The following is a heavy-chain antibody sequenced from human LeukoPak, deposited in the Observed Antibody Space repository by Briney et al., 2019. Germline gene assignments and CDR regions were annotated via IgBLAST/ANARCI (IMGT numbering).Heavy chain of an antibody. CDR1: GYTLTELS. CDR2: INPSGGST. J-gene: IGHJ4*02. V-gene: IGHV1-46*01. Sequence: ASVKVSCKVSGYTLTELSMHWVRQAPGKGLEWMGVINPSGGSTSYAQKFQGRVTMTRDTSTSTVYMELSSLRSEDTAVYYCARRRYCSSTSCYNAETNFDYWGQGTLVTVSS. D-gene: IGHD2-2*02. CDR3: ARRRYCSSTSCYNAETNFDY.